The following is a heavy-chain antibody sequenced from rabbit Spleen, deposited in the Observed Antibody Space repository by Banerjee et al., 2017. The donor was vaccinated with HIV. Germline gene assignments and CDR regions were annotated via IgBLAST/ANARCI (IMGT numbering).Heavy chain of an antibody. CDR2: IDAGSSGFT. V-gene: IGHV1S45*01. CDR1: GFSFSSSSF. J-gene: IGHJ4*01. Sequence: QQQLEESGGDLVKPGGMLTLTCTASGFSFSSSSFSGDSYMCWVRQAPGKGLEWIACIDAGSSGFTYYATWAIGRFTISKTSSTTVTLQMTSVTAADTATYFCARDAGRDFPAYLNLWGPGTLVTVS. CDR3: ARDAGRDFPAYLNL. D-gene: IGHD4-2*01.